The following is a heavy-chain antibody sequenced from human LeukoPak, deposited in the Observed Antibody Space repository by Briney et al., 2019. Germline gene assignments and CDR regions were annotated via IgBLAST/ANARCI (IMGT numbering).Heavy chain of an antibody. D-gene: IGHD2-2*01. V-gene: IGHV1-18*01. J-gene: IGHJ6*02. Sequence: ASVKVSCKASGYTFTSYGISWVRQAPGQGLEWMGWISAYNGNTNYAQKLQGRVTMTTDTSTSTAYMELRSLRSDDTAVYYCPRDGIPYCSSTSCYAGYYGMDVWGQGTTVTVSS. CDR1: GYTFTSYG. CDR3: PRDGIPYCSSTSCYAGYYGMDV. CDR2: ISAYNGNT.